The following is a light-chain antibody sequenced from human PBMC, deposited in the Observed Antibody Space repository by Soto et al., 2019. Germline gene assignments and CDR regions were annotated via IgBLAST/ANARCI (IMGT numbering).Light chain of an antibody. CDR3: HHYDASPPYT. V-gene: IGKV3-20*01. J-gene: IGKJ2*01. CDR1: RSFASSY. CDR2: AAS. Sequence: EIVLTQSPVTLSLSPGERATLSCRASRSFASSYLGWYQQKPGQAPRPLIYAASTRATGVPDRFSSSGSATDFTLTISRLEPEDSAVYYCHHYDASPPYTFGQGTKLEIK.